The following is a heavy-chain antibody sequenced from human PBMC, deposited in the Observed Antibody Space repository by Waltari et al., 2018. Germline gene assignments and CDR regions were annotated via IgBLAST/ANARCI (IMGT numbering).Heavy chain of an antibody. CDR1: GFTFSSYA. CDR3: AKEPLHCTNGVCYTGYFDY. Sequence: EVQLLESGGGLVQPGGSLRLSCAASGFTFSSYAMSWVRRAPGKGLEWVSAISGSGGSTYYADSVKGRFTISRDNSKNTLYRQMNSLRAEDTAVYYCAKEPLHCTNGVCYTGYFDYWGQGTLVTVSS. V-gene: IGHV3-23*01. CDR2: ISGSGGST. D-gene: IGHD2-8*01. J-gene: IGHJ4*02.